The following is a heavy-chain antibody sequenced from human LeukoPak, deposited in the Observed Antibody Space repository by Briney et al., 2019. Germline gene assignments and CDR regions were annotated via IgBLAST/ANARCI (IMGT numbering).Heavy chain of an antibody. CDR1: GFTVSSNY. Sequence: PGGSLRLSCAASGFTVSSNYLSWVRQAPGKGLDWVSAIYSGGSTFYADSVKGRLIISRDNSKNTLSLQMNSLRAEDTAVYYCARQYAGDAFDIWGQGTLVTVSS. V-gene: IGHV3-53*01. CDR3: ARQYAGDAFDI. J-gene: IGHJ3*02. CDR2: IYSGGST.